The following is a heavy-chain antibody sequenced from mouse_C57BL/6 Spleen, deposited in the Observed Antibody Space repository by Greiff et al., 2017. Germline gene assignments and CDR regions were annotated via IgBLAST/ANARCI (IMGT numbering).Heavy chain of an antibody. CDR3: TENYGSSY. CDR2: IDPENGDT. D-gene: IGHD1-1*01. V-gene: IGHV14-4*01. CDR1: GFNIKDDY. Sequence: VQLQQSGAELVRPGASVKLSCTASGFNIKDDYMHWVKQRPEQGLEWIGWIDPENGDTEYASKFQGKATITADTSSNTAYLQLSSLTSEDTAVYYCTENYGSSYWGQGTSLTVSS. J-gene: IGHJ2*02.